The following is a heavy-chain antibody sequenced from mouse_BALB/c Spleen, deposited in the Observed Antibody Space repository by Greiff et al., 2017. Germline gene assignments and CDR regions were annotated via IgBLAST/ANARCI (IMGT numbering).Heavy chain of an antibody. V-gene: IGHV5-6-3*01. CDR1: GFTFSSYG. CDR2: INSNGGST. J-gene: IGHJ3*01. Sequence: DVKLVESGGGLVQPGGSLKLSCAASGFTFSSYGMSWVRQTPDKRLELVATINSNGGSTYYPDSVKGRFTISRDNAKNTLYLQMSSLKSEDTAMYYCARADYYGGFAYWGQGTLVTVSA. CDR3: ARADYYGGFAY. D-gene: IGHD1-2*01.